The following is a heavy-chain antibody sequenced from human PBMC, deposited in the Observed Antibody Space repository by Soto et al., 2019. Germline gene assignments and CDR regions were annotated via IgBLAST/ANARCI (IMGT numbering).Heavy chain of an antibody. CDR2: KYYSGAT. CDR3: ARGRPNYYYGLDV. D-gene: IGHD3-10*01. Sequence: SETLSLTCTVSGGSISSDYYWTWVRQPPGRGLEWIGYKYYSGATDSDPSLKRRVPFSVDTSKNQFSLNLTSVTVADTAVYYCARGRPNYYYGLDVWGQGIPVTVSS. J-gene: IGHJ6*02. CDR1: GGSISSDYY. V-gene: IGHV4-30-4*01.